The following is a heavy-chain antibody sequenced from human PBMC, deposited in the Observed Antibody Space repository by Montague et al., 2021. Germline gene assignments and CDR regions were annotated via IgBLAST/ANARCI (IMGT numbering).Heavy chain of an antibody. D-gene: IGHD4-17*01. CDR1: GFTFSDYY. J-gene: IGHJ6*03. V-gene: IGHV3-11*04. CDR3: ARASSYGKSSYYYMDV. CDR2: INTSGSTI. Sequence: SLRLSCAASGFTFSDYYMSWIRQAPGKGLEWVSYINTSGSTIYYADSVKGRFTISRDNAKNSLYMQMNSLRAEDTAMYYCARASSYGKSSYYYMDVWGRGTTVTVSS.